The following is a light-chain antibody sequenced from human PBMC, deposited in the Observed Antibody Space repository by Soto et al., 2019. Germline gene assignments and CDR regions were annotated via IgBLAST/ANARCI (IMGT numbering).Light chain of an antibody. CDR1: SSDIGGYDH. CDR3: GSYAGSNMVV. V-gene: IGLV2-8*01. Sequence: QSALTQPPSASGSPGQSVTISCTGTSSDIGGYDHVSWYRQDPGKAPKVMIYEVTKRPSGVPDRFSGSKAGNTASLTVFGLQAEDEANYYCGSYAGSNMVVFGGGTKLTVL. J-gene: IGLJ2*01. CDR2: EVT.